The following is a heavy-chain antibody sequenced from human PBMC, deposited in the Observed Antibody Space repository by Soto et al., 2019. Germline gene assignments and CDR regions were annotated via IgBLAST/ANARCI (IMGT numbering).Heavy chain of an antibody. J-gene: IGHJ4*02. Sequence: GGSLRLSCAASGFTFSDYYMSWIRQAPGKGLEWISYMRSSASTIHFADSVKGRFTISRDNSKNLLYLQMNSLRAEDTAVYYCAKGADPFDQWGQGTLVTVSS. CDR2: MRSSASTI. CDR3: AKGADPFDQ. V-gene: IGHV3-11*01. CDR1: GFTFSDYY.